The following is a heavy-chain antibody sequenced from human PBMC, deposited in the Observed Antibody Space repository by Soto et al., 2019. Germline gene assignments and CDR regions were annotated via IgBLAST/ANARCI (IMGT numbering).Heavy chain of an antibody. V-gene: IGHV4-28*01. D-gene: IGHD1-26*01. Sequence: QVPLQESGPGLVKPSDTLSLTCAVSGYSISSRNWWGWIRQPPGKGLEWIGYIYYSGTTYYNPSLKSRVTMSVDTSKTQFSLKLTSVTAVDTAVYYCARREIQGPIDYWGQGTLVTVSS. J-gene: IGHJ4*02. CDR2: IYYSGTT. CDR3: ARREIQGPIDY. CDR1: GYSISSRNW.